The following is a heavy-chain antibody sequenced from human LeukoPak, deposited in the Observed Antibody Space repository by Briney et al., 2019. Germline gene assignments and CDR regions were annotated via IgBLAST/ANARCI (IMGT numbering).Heavy chain of an antibody. Sequence: GRSLRLSCAASGFTFSSYAMHWVRQAPGRGLEWVAVISSDGSNKYYTDSVKGRFTISRDNSKNTLYLQMNSLRAEDTAVYYCARIGAYSYGPQWYFDYWGQGTLVTVSS. CDR1: GFTFSSYA. CDR3: ARIGAYSYGPQWYFDY. J-gene: IGHJ4*02. V-gene: IGHV3-30*04. CDR2: ISSDGSNK. D-gene: IGHD5-18*01.